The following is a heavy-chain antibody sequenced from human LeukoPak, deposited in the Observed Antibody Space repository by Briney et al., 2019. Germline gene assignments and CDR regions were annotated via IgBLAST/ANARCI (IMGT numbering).Heavy chain of an antibody. CDR3: ARDQDIVVVPAVMGGAFDI. CDR1: GGTFSSYA. J-gene: IGHJ3*02. Sequence: SVKVSFKASGGTFSSYAISWVRQAPGQGLEWMGRIIPILGIANYAQKFQGRVTITADKSTSTAYMELSSLRSEDTAVYYCARDQDIVVVPAVMGGAFDIWGQGTMVTVSS. CDR2: IIPILGIA. D-gene: IGHD2-2*01. V-gene: IGHV1-69*04.